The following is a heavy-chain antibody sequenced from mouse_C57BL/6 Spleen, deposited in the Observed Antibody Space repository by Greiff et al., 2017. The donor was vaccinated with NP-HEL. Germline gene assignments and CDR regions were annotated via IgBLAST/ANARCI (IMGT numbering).Heavy chain of an antibody. V-gene: IGHV1-69*01. Sequence: QVQLQQPGAELVMPGASVKLSCKASGYTFTSYWMHWVKQRPGQGLEWIGEIDPSDSYTNYNQKFKGKSTLTVDKSSSTAYMQLSSLTSEDSAVYYCARRGLTGTGFAYWGQGTLVTVSA. CDR3: ARRGLTGTGFAY. J-gene: IGHJ3*01. CDR2: IDPSDSYT. D-gene: IGHD4-1*01. CDR1: GYTFTSYW.